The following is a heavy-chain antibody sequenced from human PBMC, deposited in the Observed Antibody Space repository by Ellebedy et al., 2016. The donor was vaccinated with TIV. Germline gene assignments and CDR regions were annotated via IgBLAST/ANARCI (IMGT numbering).Heavy chain of an antibody. D-gene: IGHD2-21*02. CDR3: ARVRFGDTAVDY. J-gene: IGHJ4*03. Sequence: GGSLRLSCAASRFTFSSYDMHWVRQGTGQGLEWVSAIGTAGDTYYPGSVKGRFTISRENAKNPLYLQINSLRAENTAVYYCARVRFGDTAVDYWGQGTLVTVSS. CDR1: RFTFSSYD. V-gene: IGHV3-13*01. CDR2: IGTAGDT.